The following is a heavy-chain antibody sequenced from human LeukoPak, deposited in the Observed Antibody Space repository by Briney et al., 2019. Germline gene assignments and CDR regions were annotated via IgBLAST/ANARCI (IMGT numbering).Heavy chain of an antibody. V-gene: IGHV3-7*05. CDR3: ARGYMTADY. CDR1: GFTFNNYW. CDR2: IKQDGSDK. J-gene: IGHJ4*02. Sequence: GGSLRLSCVASGFTFNNYWMSWVRQAPGKGLEWVASIKQDGSDKYYVDSVRGRFTISRDNAKNSLYLQMSSLRAGDTAVCYCARGYMTADYWGQGSLVTVSS. D-gene: IGHD2-2*02.